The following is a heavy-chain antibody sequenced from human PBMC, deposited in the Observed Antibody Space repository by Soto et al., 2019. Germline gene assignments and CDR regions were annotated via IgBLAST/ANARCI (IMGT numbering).Heavy chain of an antibody. D-gene: IGHD3-3*01. CDR1: GYTFTGYY. CDR2: INPNSGGT. Sequence: QVQLVQSGAEVKKPGASVKVSCKASGYTFTGYYMHWVRQAPGQGLEWIGWINPNSGGTNYAQKFQGRVTMTRDTSISTASMELSRLSSDDTAVYYGARDQTERDDVWSGYINPNDYYYYYGMDVWGQGTTVTVSS. V-gene: IGHV1-2*02. CDR3: ARDQTERDDVWSGYINPNDYYYYYGMDV. J-gene: IGHJ6*02.